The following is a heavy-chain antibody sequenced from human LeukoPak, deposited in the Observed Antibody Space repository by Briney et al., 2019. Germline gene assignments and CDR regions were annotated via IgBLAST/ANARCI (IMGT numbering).Heavy chain of an antibody. CDR1: GGSISSSSYY. D-gene: IGHD2-2*01. CDR3: ARAYCSSTSCYSRRYWFDP. Sequence: SETLSLTCTVSGGSISSSSYYWGWIRQPPGKGLEWIGSIYYSGSTYYNPSLKSRVTISVDTSKNQFSLKLSSVTAADPAVYYCARAYCSSTSCYSRRYWFDPWGQGTLVTVSS. J-gene: IGHJ5*02. CDR2: IYYSGST. V-gene: IGHV4-39*07.